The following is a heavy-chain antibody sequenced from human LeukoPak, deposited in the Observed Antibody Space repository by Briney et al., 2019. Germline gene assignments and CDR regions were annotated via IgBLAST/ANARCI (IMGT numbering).Heavy chain of an antibody. Sequence: RGSLRLSCAASGFTFSIYAMTWVRQAPGKGLEWVSGISDSGDSTYYADSVKGRFSISRDNSKNTLYLQLNTLRAEDTAVYYCAKVQLLWFGELFVPHFDDWGQGTLVTVSS. D-gene: IGHD3-10*01. CDR2: ISDSGDST. CDR1: GFTFSIYA. CDR3: AKVQLLWFGELFVPHFDD. V-gene: IGHV3-23*01. J-gene: IGHJ4*02.